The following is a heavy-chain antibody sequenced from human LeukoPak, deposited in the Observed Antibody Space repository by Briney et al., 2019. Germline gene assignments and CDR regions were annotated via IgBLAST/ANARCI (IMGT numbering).Heavy chain of an antibody. V-gene: IGHV3-7*01. CDR1: GFTFSSYW. Sequence: GGSLRLSCAASGFTFSSYWMNWVRQAPGKGLEWVAYIKPDGSEKYYVDSVKGRFTISRDNAKNSLFLQMNSLRAEDTAVYYCVKPWDYWGQGTLVTVSS. J-gene: IGHJ4*02. CDR3: VKPWDY. CDR2: IKPDGSEK.